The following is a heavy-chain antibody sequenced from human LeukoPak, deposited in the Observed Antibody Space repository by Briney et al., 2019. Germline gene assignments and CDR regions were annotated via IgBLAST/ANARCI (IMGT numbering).Heavy chain of an antibody. D-gene: IGHD5-18*01. Sequence: PGGSLRLSCAASGFTFDRYTIHWVRQPPGKGLEWVSLIGWNGDITHYADSVKGRFTVSRDNSKNALYLQMSSLRVEDTALYYCAKELDTMYFDSWGQGTLVTISS. CDR3: AKELDTMYFDS. J-gene: IGHJ4*02. CDR2: IGWNGDIT. CDR1: GFTFDRYT. V-gene: IGHV3-43*01.